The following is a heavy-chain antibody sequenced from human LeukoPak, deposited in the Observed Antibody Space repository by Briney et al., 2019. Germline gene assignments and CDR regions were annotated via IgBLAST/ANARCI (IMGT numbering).Heavy chain of an antibody. CDR1: GFTISNYL. Sequence: GGPLRLSCAPSGFTISNYLMSWVRQAPGKGVEWVSSITNRSYIYYADDMKGRFTISRDNAKNSLHLQMNSMRVEDTAVYYCARAPPSIVGAARHEYWGPGTLVTVSS. V-gene: IGHV3-69-1*01. J-gene: IGHJ4*02. CDR2: ITNRSYI. CDR3: ARAPPSIVGAARHEY. D-gene: IGHD1-26*01.